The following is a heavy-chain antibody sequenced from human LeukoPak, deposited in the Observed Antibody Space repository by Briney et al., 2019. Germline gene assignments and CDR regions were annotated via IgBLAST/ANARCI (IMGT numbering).Heavy chain of an antibody. Sequence: ASVKVSCKASGYTFIRYGMHWVRQAPGQRLEWMGWINAGNENTKYSQKFQGRVSITRDTSASTAYMELSGLTSEDTAVYYCARDLYGDYFDYWGQGTLVTVSS. CDR3: ARDLYGDYFDY. V-gene: IGHV1-3*01. CDR1: GYTFIRYG. CDR2: INAGNENT. D-gene: IGHD3-16*01. J-gene: IGHJ4*02.